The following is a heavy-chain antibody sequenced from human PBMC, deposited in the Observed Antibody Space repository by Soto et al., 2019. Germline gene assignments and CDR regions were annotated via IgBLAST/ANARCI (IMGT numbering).Heavy chain of an antibody. CDR3: ARDRVTMVRGVIITRKGFDY. V-gene: IGHV3-30-3*01. CDR2: ISYDGSNK. J-gene: IGHJ4*02. Sequence: QVQLVESGGGVVQPGRSLRLSCAASGFTFSSYAMHWVRQAPGKGLEWVGVISYDGSNKYYADSVKGRFTIARDNSKNTLYLQMNSLRAEDTAVYYCARDRVTMVRGVIITRKGFDYWGQGTLVTVSS. D-gene: IGHD3-10*01. CDR1: GFTFSSYA.